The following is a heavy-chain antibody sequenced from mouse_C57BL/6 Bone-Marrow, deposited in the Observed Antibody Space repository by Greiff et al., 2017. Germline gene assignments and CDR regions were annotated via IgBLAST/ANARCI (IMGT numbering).Heavy chain of an antibody. CDR1: GFSLTSYG. J-gene: IGHJ1*03. Sequence: VKVEESGPGLVAPSQSLSITCTVSGFSLTSYGVHWVRQPPGKGLEWLVVIWSDGSTTYNSALKSRLSISKDNSKSQVFLKMNSLQTDDTAMYYCARHNYYGSSHWYFDVWGTGTTVTVSS. CDR3: ARHNYYGSSHWYFDV. CDR2: IWSDGST. V-gene: IGHV2-6-1*01. D-gene: IGHD1-1*01.